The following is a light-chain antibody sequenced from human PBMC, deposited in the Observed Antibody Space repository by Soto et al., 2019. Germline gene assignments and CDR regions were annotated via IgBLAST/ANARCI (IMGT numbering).Light chain of an antibody. CDR2: GSS. J-gene: IGKJ2*01. Sequence: EVVLTQSPGTLSLSPGESATLSCRASQSVSNNYFAWYQQKPGQAPRILIFGSSDRATGIPDRFSGSGSGTDFTLTISRLEPEDFAVYYCHQYGSSPPYTFGQGTKLEIK. CDR3: HQYGSSPPYT. V-gene: IGKV3-20*01. CDR1: QSVSNNY.